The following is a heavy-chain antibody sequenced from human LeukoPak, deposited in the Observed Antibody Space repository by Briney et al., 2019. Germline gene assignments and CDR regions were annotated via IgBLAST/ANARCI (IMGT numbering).Heavy chain of an antibody. CDR1: GYSFTTFG. J-gene: IGHJ4*02. CDR2: INTNTGNP. Sequence: ASVKVSCKASGYSFTTFGMNWVRQAPGQGLEWMGWINTNTGNPTYAQGFTGRFVFSLDTSVSTAYLQISSLKAEDTAVYYCARDEYSSGWTGARGNSFDYWGQGTLVTVSS. CDR3: ARDEYSSGWTGARGNSFDY. D-gene: IGHD6-19*01. V-gene: IGHV7-4-1*02.